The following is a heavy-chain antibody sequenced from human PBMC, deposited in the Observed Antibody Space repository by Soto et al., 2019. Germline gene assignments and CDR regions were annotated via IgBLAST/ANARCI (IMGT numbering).Heavy chain of an antibody. V-gene: IGHV1-46*01. D-gene: IGHD6-19*01. CDR3: ARGGIAVAGRNWFDP. Sequence: QVQLVQSGAEVKKPGASVKVSCKASGYTFTSYYMHWVRQAPGQGLEWMGIINPSGGSTSYGQKFQGRVTMTRDTSTSTVYMELSSLRSEDTAVYYCARGGIAVAGRNWFDPWGQGTLVTVSS. CDR1: GYTFTSYY. J-gene: IGHJ5*02. CDR2: INPSGGST.